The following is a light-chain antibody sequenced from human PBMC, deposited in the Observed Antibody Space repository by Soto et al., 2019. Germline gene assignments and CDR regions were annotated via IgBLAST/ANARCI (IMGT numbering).Light chain of an antibody. CDR2: GAS. Sequence: EIGLTQSPGTLSLSPGERATLSCRASQSVSSSYLAWYQQKPGQAPRLLIYGASSRATGIPDRFSGSGSGTDFTLTISRLEPEDFAVYYCQQYGSSRETFGQGTKVEIK. CDR3: QQYGSSRET. J-gene: IGKJ1*01. V-gene: IGKV3-20*01. CDR1: QSVSSSY.